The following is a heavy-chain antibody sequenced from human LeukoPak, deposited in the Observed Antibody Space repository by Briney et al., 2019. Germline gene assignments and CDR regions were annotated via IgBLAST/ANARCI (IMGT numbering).Heavy chain of an antibody. CDR1: GFTFSSYA. Sequence: PGGSLRLSCAASGFTFSSYAMHWVRQAPGKGLEWVAVISYDGSNKYYADSVKGRFTISRDNSKNTLYLQMNSLRAEDTAVYYCARMHNRAVAGKRYYYYGMDVWGQGTTVTVSS. CDR2: ISYDGSNK. CDR3: ARMHNRAVAGKRYYYYGMDV. D-gene: IGHD6-19*01. J-gene: IGHJ6*02. V-gene: IGHV3-30-3*01.